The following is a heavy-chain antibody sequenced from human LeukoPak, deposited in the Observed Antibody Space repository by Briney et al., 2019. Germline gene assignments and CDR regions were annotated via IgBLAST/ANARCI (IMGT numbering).Heavy chain of an antibody. D-gene: IGHD1-14*01. J-gene: IGHJ6*03. Sequence: SVKVSCKASGGTFSSYAISWVRQAPGQGLEWMGGIIPIFGTANYAQKFQGRVTITADESTSTAYMELSSLRSEDATVYYCARGNRHYYYYYYMDVWGKGTTVTVSS. CDR2: IIPIFGTA. V-gene: IGHV1-69*13. CDR3: ARGNRHYYYYYYMDV. CDR1: GGTFSSYA.